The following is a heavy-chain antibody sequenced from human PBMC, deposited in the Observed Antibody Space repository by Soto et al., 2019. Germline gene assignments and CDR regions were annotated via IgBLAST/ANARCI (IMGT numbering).Heavy chain of an antibody. CDR1: GGTFSSYA. Sequence: SVKVSCKSSGGTFSSYAISWVRQAPGQGLEWMGGIIPIFGTANYAQKFQGRVTITADESTSTAYMELSSLRSEDTAVYYCARGRGSYLPNDAFDIWGQGTMVTVSS. V-gene: IGHV1-69*13. CDR3: ARGRGSYLPNDAFDI. J-gene: IGHJ3*02. CDR2: IIPIFGTA. D-gene: IGHD1-26*01.